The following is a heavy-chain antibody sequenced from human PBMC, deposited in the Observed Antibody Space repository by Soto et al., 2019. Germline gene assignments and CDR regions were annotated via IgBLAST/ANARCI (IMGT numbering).Heavy chain of an antibody. CDR3: AKGMRSPLYGMDV. Sequence: EVQLLESGGGLVQPGGSLRLSCAASGFTFSSYAMSWVRQAPGKGLEWVSAISGRGGSTYYADSVKGRFTISRDNSKNTLYLQMNSLRAEDTAVYYCAKGMRSPLYGMDVWGQGTTVTVSS. J-gene: IGHJ6*02. CDR1: GFTFSSYA. V-gene: IGHV3-23*01. CDR2: ISGRGGST.